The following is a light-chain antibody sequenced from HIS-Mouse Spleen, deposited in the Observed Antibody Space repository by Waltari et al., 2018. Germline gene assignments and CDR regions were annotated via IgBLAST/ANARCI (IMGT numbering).Light chain of an antibody. V-gene: IGKV4-1*01. CDR1: QSVLYSSNNKNY. CDR2: WAS. Sequence: DIVMTQSPDSLAVSLGERATINCKSSQSVLYSSNNKNYLAWYHQKPGQPPKLLIYWASTRGSGVPDRFSGSGSGTDFTLTISSLQAEDVAVYYCQQYYSTPRTFGQGTKLEIK. CDR3: QQYYSTPRT. J-gene: IGKJ2*01.